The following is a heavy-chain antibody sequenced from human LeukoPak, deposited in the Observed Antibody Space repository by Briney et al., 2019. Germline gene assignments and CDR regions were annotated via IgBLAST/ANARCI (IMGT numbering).Heavy chain of an antibody. CDR1: GFTLSSYS. J-gene: IGHJ4*02. Sequence: GGSLRLSCAASGFTLSSYSMNWVRQAPGKGLEWVSYISSSSSTIYYADSVKGRFTISRDNAKNSLYLQMNSLRDEDTAVYYCARATLDDTRLLGYWGQGTLVTVSS. CDR3: ARATLDDTRLLGY. CDR2: ISSSSSTI. V-gene: IGHV3-48*02.